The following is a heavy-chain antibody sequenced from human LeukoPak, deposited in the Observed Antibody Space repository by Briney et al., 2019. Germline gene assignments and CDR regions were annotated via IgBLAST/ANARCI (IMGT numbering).Heavy chain of an antibody. Sequence: PGRSLRLSCAASGFTFSSYGVHWVRQAPGKGLEWVAVISYDGSNKYYADSVKGRFTISRDNSKNTLYLQMNSLRAEDTAVYYCTNSDDYGDYWGQGTLVTVSS. CDR2: ISYDGSNK. CDR3: TNSDDYGDY. J-gene: IGHJ4*02. V-gene: IGHV3-30*18. CDR1: GFTFSSYG.